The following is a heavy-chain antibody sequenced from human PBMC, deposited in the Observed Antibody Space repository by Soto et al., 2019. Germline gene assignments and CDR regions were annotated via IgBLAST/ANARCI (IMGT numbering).Heavy chain of an antibody. D-gene: IGHD2-2*01. V-gene: IGHV3-23*01. Sequence: GGSLRLSCAASGFTFSSYAMSWVRQAPGKGLEWVSAISGSGGSTYYADSVKGQFTISRDNSKNTLYLQMNSLRAEDTAVYYCAKDRGYCSSTSCYEGFDYWGQGPLVTVSP. CDR3: AKDRGYCSSTSCYEGFDY. J-gene: IGHJ4*02. CDR2: ISGSGGST. CDR1: GFTFSSYA.